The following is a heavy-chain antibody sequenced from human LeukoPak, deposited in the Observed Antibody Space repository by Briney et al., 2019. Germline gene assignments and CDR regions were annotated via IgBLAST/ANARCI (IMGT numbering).Heavy chain of an antibody. J-gene: IGHJ6*02. CDR2: ISVSGCST. Sequence: GGSLRLSCAASGFTFRSYAMSWVRQAQGKGRGWGSAISVSGCSTYYADSVKGRFTISRDNSKNTLYLQMNSLIAEDTAVYYCARDRGYGSGSVYYYGMDVWGQGTTVTVPS. V-gene: IGHV3-23*01. CDR3: ARDRGYGSGSVYYYGMDV. CDR1: GFTFRSYA. D-gene: IGHD3-10*01.